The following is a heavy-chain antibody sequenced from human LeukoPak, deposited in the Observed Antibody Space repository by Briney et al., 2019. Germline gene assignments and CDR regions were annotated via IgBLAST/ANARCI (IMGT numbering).Heavy chain of an antibody. CDR3: ARDAGSHRQWLVLNNYYYYYYMDV. CDR1: GGSISSSSYY. J-gene: IGHJ6*03. D-gene: IGHD6-19*01. CDR2: IYYSGST. V-gene: IGHV4-39*07. Sequence: SETLSLTCTVSGGSISSSSYYWGWIRQPPGKGLEWIGSIYYSGSTYYNPSLKSRVTISVDTSKNQFSLKLSSVTAADTAVYYCARDAGSHRQWLVLNNYYYYYYMDVWGKGTTVTVSS.